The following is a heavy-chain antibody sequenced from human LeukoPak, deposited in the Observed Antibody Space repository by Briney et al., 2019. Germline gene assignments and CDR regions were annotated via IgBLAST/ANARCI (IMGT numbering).Heavy chain of an antibody. V-gene: IGHV4-4*07. J-gene: IGHJ6*03. D-gene: IGHD1-26*01. Sequence: SETLSLTCTVSGGSISSYYWSWIRQPAGKGLEWIGRIYTSGSTNYNPSLKSRVTMSVDTSKNQFSLKLSSVTAADTAVYYCARDKLVGATTSYYYMDVWGEGTTVTVSS. CDR2: IYTSGST. CDR1: GGSISSYY. CDR3: ARDKLVGATTSYYYMDV.